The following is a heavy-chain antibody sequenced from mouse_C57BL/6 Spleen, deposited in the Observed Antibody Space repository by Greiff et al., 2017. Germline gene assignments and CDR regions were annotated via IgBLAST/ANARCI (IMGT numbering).Heavy chain of an antibody. CDR1: GFTFSSYA. D-gene: IGHD2-3*01. V-gene: IGHV5-4*01. CDR3: AREQDGYLFAY. CDR2: ISDGGSYT. Sequence: EVMLVESGGGLVKPGGSLKLPCAASGFTFSSYAMSWVRQTPEKRLEWVATISDGGSYTYYPDNVKGRFTISRDNAKNNLYLQMSHLKSEDTAMYYCAREQDGYLFAYWGQGTLVTVSA. J-gene: IGHJ3*01.